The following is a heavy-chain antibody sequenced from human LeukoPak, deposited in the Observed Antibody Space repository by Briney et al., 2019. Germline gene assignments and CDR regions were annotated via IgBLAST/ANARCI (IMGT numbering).Heavy chain of an antibody. V-gene: IGHV4-30-4*01. J-gene: IGHJ6*02. CDR2: IYYSGST. D-gene: IGHD3-16*02. CDR3: ARGPSPWDYVWGSYRPNYGMDV. CDR1: GGSISSGDYY. Sequence: PSQTLSLTCTVSGGSISSGDYYWSWIRQSPGKGLEWIGYIYYSGSTYYNPSLKSRVTISVDTSKNQFSLKLSSVTAADTAVYYCARGPSPWDYVWGSYRPNYGMDVWGQGTTVTVSS.